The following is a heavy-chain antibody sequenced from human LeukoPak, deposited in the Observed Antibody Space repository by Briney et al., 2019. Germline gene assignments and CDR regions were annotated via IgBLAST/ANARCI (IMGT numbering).Heavy chain of an antibody. D-gene: IGHD6-6*01. CDR2: IYPADSNT. CDR1: GYSFTSYW. Sequence: GESLKISCKGSGYSFTSYWIGWVRHVPGKGLEWMGIIYPADSNTTYSPSFQGQVTMSADKSISTAYLQWSSLKASDTAMYYCARQMGSSSLDYWGQGTLVTVSS. J-gene: IGHJ4*02. CDR3: ARQMGSSSLDY. V-gene: IGHV5-51*01.